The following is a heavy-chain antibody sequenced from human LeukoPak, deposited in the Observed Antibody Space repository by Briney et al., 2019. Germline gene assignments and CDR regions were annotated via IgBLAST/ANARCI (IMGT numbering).Heavy chain of an antibody. V-gene: IGHV4-4*07. CDR1: GDFITNRY. Sequence: PSETLSLTCSVSGDFITNRYWSWVRPSAGKGREWIGRISTRGNTNYNHSLKRRVTTSVDTSNNHFSLKLTSVTAADTAVYYCVRNWDYWGQGTLVTVSS. J-gene: IGHJ4*02. CDR2: ISTRGNT. CDR3: VRNWDY. D-gene: IGHD1-1*01.